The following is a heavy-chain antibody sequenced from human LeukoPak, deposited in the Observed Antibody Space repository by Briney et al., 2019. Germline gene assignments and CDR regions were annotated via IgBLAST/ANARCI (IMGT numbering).Heavy chain of an antibody. CDR2: IYTSGST. V-gene: IGHV4-4*07. CDR1: GGSISSNY. J-gene: IGHJ4*02. Sequence: PSETLSLTCTVSGGSISSNYWSWIRQPAGKGLEWIGRIYTSGSTNYNPSLKSRVTMSVDTSKNQFSLKLSSVTAADTAVYYCARVGPATLKPYYFDYWGQGTLVTVSS. D-gene: IGHD3/OR15-3a*01. CDR3: ARVGPATLKPYYFDY.